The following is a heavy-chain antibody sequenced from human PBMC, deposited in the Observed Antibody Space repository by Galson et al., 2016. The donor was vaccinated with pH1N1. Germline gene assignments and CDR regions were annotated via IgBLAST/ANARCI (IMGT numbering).Heavy chain of an antibody. D-gene: IGHD2-21*01. J-gene: IGHJ6*03. CDR3: ARSPADPGYSYYYMDV. CDR1: GSSFTSYW. Sequence: QSGAEVTKPGESLKISCKGSGSSFTSYWIGWVRQMPGKGLEWMGIIFPGDSDTIYSPSFQGQVTISADKSISTAYLQWNSLRASDTAMYYCARSPADPGYSYYYMDVWGKGTTVSVSS. V-gene: IGHV5-51*03. CDR2: IFPGDSDT.